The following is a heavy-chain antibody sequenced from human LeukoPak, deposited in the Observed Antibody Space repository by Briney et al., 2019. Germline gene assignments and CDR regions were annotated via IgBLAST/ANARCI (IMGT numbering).Heavy chain of an antibody. J-gene: IGHJ3*02. CDR1: GFTFSSYW. Sequence: PGGSLRLSCAASGFTFSSYWMSWVRQAPGKGLEWVANIKKDGSEKYYVDSVKGRFTISRDNAKNSLYLQMNSLRAEDTAVYYCARDCTSTTCLDAFDIWGQGTMVTVSS. CDR2: IKKDGSEK. D-gene: IGHD2-2*01. CDR3: ARDCTSTTCLDAFDI. V-gene: IGHV3-7*01.